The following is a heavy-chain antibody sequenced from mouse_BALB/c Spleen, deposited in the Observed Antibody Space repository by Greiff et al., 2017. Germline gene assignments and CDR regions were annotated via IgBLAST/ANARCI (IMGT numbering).Heavy chain of an antibody. CDR3: ARLLQWYFDV. CDR1: GFTFSNYI. J-gene: IGHJ1*01. D-gene: IGHD1-1*01. V-gene: IGHV5-12-2*01. Sequence: EVQGVESGGGLVQPGGSLKLSCAASGFTFSNYIMSWVRQTPEKRLEWVAYISNGGGSTYYPDTVKGRFTISRDNAKNTLYLQMSSLKSEDTAMYYCARLLQWYFDVWGAGTTVTVSS. CDR2: ISNGGGST.